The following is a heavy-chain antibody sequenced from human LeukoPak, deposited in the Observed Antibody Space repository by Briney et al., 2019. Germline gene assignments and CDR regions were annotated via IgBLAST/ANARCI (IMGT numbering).Heavy chain of an antibody. Sequence: PSETLSLTCTVSGGSISSYYWSWIRQPPGKGLEWIGYIYYSGSTNYNPSLKSRVTISVDTSKNQFSLKLSSVTAADTAVYYCARAGYYGSRFDPSGQGALVTVSS. V-gene: IGHV4-59*13. J-gene: IGHJ5*02. CDR2: IYYSGST. CDR1: GGSISSYY. CDR3: ARAGYYGSRFDP. D-gene: IGHD3-10*01.